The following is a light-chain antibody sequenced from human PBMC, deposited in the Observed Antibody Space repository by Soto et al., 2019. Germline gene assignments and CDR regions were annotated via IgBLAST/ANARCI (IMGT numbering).Light chain of an antibody. CDR3: HQRQYWPPIT. CDR2: GAS. V-gene: IGKV3D-20*02. CDR1: QSVSSSY. J-gene: IGKJ5*01. Sequence: IVLNQSPGTLSLSPGERATLSCRASQSVSSSYLAWYQQKPGQAPRLLIYGASSRATGIPDRFSGSGSGTDFTLTISRLEPEDFAVYYCHQRQYWPPITFGQGTRLEIK.